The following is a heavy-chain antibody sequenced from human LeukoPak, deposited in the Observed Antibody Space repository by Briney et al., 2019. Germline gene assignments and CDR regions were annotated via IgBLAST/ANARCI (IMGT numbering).Heavy chain of an antibody. V-gene: IGHV1-69*13. CDR1: GGTFSSYA. CDR3: ARVRDIVVVPAAGDAFDI. D-gene: IGHD2-2*01. CDR2: IIPIFGTA. Sequence: SVKVSCKASGGTFSSYAISWVRQAPRQGLEWRGGIIPIFGTANYAQKFPGRVTITADECTSTAYMELSRLRSEDTGVYYCARVRDIVVVPAAGDAFDIWGQGTMVTVSS. J-gene: IGHJ3*02.